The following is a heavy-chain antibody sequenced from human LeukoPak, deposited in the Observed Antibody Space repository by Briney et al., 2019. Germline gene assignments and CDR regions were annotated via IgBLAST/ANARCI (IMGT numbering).Heavy chain of an antibody. Sequence: PGRSLRLSCAASGFTFSCYAMHWVRQAPGKGLEWVALISYDGSNKYYADSVKGRFTISRDNSKNTLFLQMNSLRAEDTAVYYCARDYGDYNFDYWGQGTLVTVSS. CDR2: ISYDGSNK. D-gene: IGHD4-17*01. V-gene: IGHV3-30*04. CDR3: ARDYGDYNFDY. J-gene: IGHJ4*02. CDR1: GFTFSCYA.